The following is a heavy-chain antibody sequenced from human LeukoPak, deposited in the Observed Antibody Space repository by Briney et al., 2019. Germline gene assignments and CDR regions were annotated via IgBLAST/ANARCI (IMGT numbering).Heavy chain of an antibody. CDR1: GFTVINNY. V-gene: IGHV3-66*01. J-gene: IGHJ6*02. Sequence: PGASLRLSCAASGFTVINNYMTWVRQAPGKGLEWVSVIYFAGSAYYADSVKGRFTISKDDSKNTVYLQMDILSADDTAVYYCAGSLGYSSDSYYPGMDVWGQGTTVIAPS. CDR3: AGSLGYSSDSYYPGMDV. CDR2: IYFAGSA. D-gene: IGHD5-12*01.